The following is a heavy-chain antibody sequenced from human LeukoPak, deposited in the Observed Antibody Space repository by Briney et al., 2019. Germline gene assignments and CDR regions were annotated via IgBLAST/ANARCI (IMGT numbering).Heavy chain of an antibody. V-gene: IGHV4-38-2*02. CDR3: AGGPRFGELLWHWFDP. D-gene: IGHD3-10*01. J-gene: IGHJ5*02. CDR1: GYSISSGHY. CDR2: MYHSGST. Sequence: ASETLSLTCTVSGYSISSGHYWGWIRQPPGKGLEWIGSMYHSGSTYYNPPLKSRVTISEDTSKNQFSLKLRSVTAADTAVYYCAGGPRFGELLWHWFDPWGQGTLVTVSS.